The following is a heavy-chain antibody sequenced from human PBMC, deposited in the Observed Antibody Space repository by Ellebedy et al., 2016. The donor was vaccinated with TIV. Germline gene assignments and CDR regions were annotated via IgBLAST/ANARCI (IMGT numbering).Heavy chain of an antibody. CDR3: PRGQNWFDP. V-gene: IGHV4-59*01. CDR1: GGSINNYF. CDR2: IYYSGST. Sequence: MPSETLSLTCTVSGGSINNYFWSWIRQPPGKGLEWIGYIYYSGSTNYNPSLKSRVTISVDTAKNQFSLKLRSVTAADTAVYYCPRGQNWFDPWGQGTLVTVSS. J-gene: IGHJ5*02.